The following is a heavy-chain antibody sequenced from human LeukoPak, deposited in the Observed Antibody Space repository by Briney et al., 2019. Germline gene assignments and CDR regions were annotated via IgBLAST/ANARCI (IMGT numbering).Heavy chain of an antibody. Sequence: GGSLSLLCVVCGFAFDFRVSGVHWVRQAPAKGLERVAFIQYEDSEESYADSLKGRCTTSRDNSKTTVSLQINSLRAEDTGVYYCAREGGTIEIGEFDYWGQGTLVTVSS. J-gene: IGHJ4*02. CDR1: GFAFDFRVSG. V-gene: IGHV3-30*02. CDR3: AREGGTIEIGEFDY. CDR2: IQYEDSEE. D-gene: IGHD1-1*01.